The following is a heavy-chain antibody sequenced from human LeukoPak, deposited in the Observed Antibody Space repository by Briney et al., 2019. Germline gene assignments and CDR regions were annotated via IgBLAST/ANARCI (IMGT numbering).Heavy chain of an antibody. CDR3: ATEAGSSGSAGYFDR. Sequence: SGGSLRLSCAASGFTFSSSHMHWVRQAPGKGPEWGAVLSADGSNQAYTDSVTGRFTVSRDNTKNTLYLQMNSLTHEDTALYFCATEAGSSGSAGYFDRWGQGTLVRVSS. CDR2: LSADGSNQ. J-gene: IGHJ4*02. CDR1: GFTFSSSH. V-gene: IGHV3-30*04. D-gene: IGHD3-22*01.